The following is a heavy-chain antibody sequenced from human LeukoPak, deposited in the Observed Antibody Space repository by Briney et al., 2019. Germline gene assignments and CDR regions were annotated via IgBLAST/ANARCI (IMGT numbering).Heavy chain of an antibody. CDR2: IYHSGST. Sequence: SETLSLTCAVSGYSISSGYYWGWIRQPPGKGLEWIGSIYHSGSTYYNPSLKSRVTISVDTSKNQFSLKLSSVTAADTAVYYCARGWEWAPFDYWGQGTLVTVSS. CDR3: ARGWEWAPFDY. J-gene: IGHJ4*02. V-gene: IGHV4-38-2*01. CDR1: GYSISSGYY. D-gene: IGHD3-3*01.